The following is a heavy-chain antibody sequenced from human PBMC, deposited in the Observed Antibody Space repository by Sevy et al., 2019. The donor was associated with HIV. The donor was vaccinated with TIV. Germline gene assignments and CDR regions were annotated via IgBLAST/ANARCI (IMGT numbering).Heavy chain of an antibody. CDR3: ARETWRYYGSGSYDYYGMDV. CDR2: ISSSTSTI. Sequence: GGSLRLSCAASGFTFSSYSMNWVRQAPGKGLEWVSYISSSTSTIYYADSVKGRFTISRDNAKNSLYLQMNSLRAEDTAVYYCARETWRYYGSGSYDYYGMDVWGHGTTVTVSS. V-gene: IGHV3-48*01. D-gene: IGHD3-10*01. J-gene: IGHJ6*02. CDR1: GFTFSSYS.